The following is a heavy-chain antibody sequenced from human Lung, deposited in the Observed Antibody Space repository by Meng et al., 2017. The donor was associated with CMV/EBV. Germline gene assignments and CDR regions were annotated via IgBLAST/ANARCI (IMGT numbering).Heavy chain of an antibody. V-gene: IGHV1-2*02. J-gene: IGHJ4*02. CDR1: GYTFTGYY. CDR2: ISPNSGGT. CDR3: ARGDYSSTLPFDY. Sequence: ASVXVSXKASGYTFTGYYMHWVRQAPGQGLEWMGWISPNSGGTNYAQNFQGRVTMTRDTSISTAYMELSRLRSDDTAVYYCARGDYSSTLPFDYWGGGTLVTVSS. D-gene: IGHD6-13*01.